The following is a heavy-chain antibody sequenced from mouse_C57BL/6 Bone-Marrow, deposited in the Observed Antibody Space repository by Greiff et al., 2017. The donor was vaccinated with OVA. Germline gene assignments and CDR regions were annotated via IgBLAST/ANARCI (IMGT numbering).Heavy chain of an antibody. D-gene: IGHD2-3*01. Sequence: EVQLVESGGGLVQPKGSLKLSCAASGFSFNTYAMNWVRQAPGKGFEWVARIRSTSNNYATYYADSVKDRFTISRDDSESMVYLQMNNLKTEDTAMYYCVRHDVYWYFDVWGTGTTVTVTS. CDR3: VRHDVYWYFDV. J-gene: IGHJ1*03. CDR1: GFSFNTYA. CDR2: IRSTSNNYAT. V-gene: IGHV10-1*01.